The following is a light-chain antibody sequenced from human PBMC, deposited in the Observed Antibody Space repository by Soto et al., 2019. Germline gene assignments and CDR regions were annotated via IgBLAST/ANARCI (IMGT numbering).Light chain of an antibody. CDR3: QQYSDWPPYT. V-gene: IGKV3-15*01. CDR1: QSVGSN. J-gene: IGKJ2*01. CDR2: GSS. Sequence: EIVMTQSPVTLSVSPGERATLSCRASQSVGSNLAWYQQKPGQAPRLLIYGSSTRATGVPARFSGSGSGTDFTITISSLQSGDFAIYYCQQYSDWPPYTFGQGTELEIK.